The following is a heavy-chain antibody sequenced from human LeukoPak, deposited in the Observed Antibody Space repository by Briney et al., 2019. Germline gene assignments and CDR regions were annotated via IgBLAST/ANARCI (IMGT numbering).Heavy chain of an antibody. D-gene: IGHD3-10*01. CDR2: FDPEDGET. CDR3: ATMDRSRFTMVRGDWFDP. V-gene: IGHV1-24*01. Sequence: ASVKVSCKVSGYTLTELSMHLVRQAPGKGLEWMGGFDPEDGETIYAQKFQGRVTMTEDTSTDTAYMELSSLRSEDTAVYYCATMDRSRFTMVRGDWFDPWGQGTLVTVSS. J-gene: IGHJ5*02. CDR1: GYTLTELS.